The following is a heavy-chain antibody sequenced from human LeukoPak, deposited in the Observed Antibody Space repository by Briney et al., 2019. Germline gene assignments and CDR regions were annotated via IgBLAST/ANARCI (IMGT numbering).Heavy chain of an antibody. J-gene: IGHJ6*03. CDR1: GFTFSSYG. CDR3: AKAGGIAAAGRDYYYYYMDV. Sequence: GGSLRLSCAASGFTFSSYGMSWVRQAPGKGLEWVSAISGSGGSTYYADSVKGRFTISRDNSKNTLYLQMNSLRAEDTAVYYCAKAGGIAAAGRDYYYYYMDVWGKGTTVTISS. V-gene: IGHV3-23*01. CDR2: ISGSGGST. D-gene: IGHD6-13*01.